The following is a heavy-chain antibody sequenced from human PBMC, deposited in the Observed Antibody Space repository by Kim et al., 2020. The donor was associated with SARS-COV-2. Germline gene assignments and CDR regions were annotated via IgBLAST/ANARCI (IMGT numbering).Heavy chain of an antibody. CDR1: GFTFDDYA. CDR3: AKADCRSTTCYWGGEYF. V-gene: IGHV3-9*01. Sequence: GGSLRLSCAASGFTFDDYAMHWVRQAPGKSLEWVSGISWNSGSIGYADSVKGRFTISRDHAKNSLYLHMNSLRAEDTALYYCAKADCRSTTCYWGGEYF. CDR2: ISWNSGSI. J-gene: IGHJ1*01. D-gene: IGHD2-2*01.